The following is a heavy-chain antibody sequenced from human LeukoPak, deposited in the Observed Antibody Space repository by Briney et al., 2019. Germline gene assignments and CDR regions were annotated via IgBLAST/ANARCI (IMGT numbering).Heavy chain of an antibody. Sequence: GGSLRLSCAASGFTVSSYAMSCVRQAPGKGREWVSAISGSGGSTYYADSVKGRFTISRDNSKNTLYLQMNSLRAEDTAVYYCAKAGILYYYYMDVWGKGTTVTVSS. D-gene: IGHD5-18*01. CDR2: ISGSGGST. CDR3: AKAGILYYYYMDV. V-gene: IGHV3-23*01. CDR1: GFTVSSYA. J-gene: IGHJ6*03.